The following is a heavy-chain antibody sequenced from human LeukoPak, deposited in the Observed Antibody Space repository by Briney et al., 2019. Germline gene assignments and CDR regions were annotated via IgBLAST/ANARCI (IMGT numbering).Heavy chain of an antibody. V-gene: IGHV3-30*18. D-gene: IGHD1-1*01. CDR2: VSYDGSNK. Sequence: PGGSLRLSCAASGFTFSNYGMHWVRQAPGKGLEGVAVVSYDGSNKYYADSVKGRFTISRDNSKNTLYLQMNSLRGEDTAVYYCAKDARGGGTFYYYGIDVWGQGTTVTVSS. CDR1: GFTFSNYG. CDR3: AKDARGGGTFYYYGIDV. J-gene: IGHJ6*02.